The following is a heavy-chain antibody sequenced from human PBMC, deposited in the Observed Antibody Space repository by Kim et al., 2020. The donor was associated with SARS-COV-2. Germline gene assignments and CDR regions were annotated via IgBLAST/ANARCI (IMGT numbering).Heavy chain of an antibody. Sequence: GGSLRLSCAASGFSFASYAMSWVRQAPGKGLEWLSSISAGGDIIHYADSVKGRFTISRDISKNILYLQMNSLRAEDTAVFYCAEALRGLDMMLDYWGQGTLVTVSA. CDR1: GFSFASYA. CDR2: ISAGGDII. J-gene: IGHJ4*02. D-gene: IGHD3-10*01. CDR3: AEALRGLDMMLDY. V-gene: IGHV3-23*01.